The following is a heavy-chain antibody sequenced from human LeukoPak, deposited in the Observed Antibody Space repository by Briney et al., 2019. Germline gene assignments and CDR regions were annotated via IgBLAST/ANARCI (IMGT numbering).Heavy chain of an antibody. CDR2: FDPENGET. V-gene: IGHV1-24*01. CDR1: GYTLTEIS. Sequence: ASVKVSCKVSGYTLTEISIHWVRQAPGKGLEWMGGFDPENGETIYALKFQGRVTMTEDTFTDTAYMELSSLRSEDTAVYFCATVRSSGPANYYYYYMDVWGKGTTVTISS. CDR3: ATVRSSGPANYYYYYMDV. J-gene: IGHJ6*03. D-gene: IGHD6-19*01.